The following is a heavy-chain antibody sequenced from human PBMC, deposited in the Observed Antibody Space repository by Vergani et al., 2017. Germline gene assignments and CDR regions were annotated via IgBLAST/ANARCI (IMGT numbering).Heavy chain of an antibody. CDR1: GFTFSSYS. CDR2: ISSSSSYI. J-gene: IGHJ4*02. D-gene: IGHD2-2*01. V-gene: IGHV3-21*01. Sequence: EVQLVESGGGLVQPGGSLRLSCAASGFTFSSYSMNWVRQAPGKGLEWVSSISSSSSYIYYADSVKGRFTISRDNAKNSLYLQMNSLRAEDTAVYYCAREDIVVVPAAMWYFDYWGQGTLVTVSS. CDR3: AREDIVVVPAAMWYFDY.